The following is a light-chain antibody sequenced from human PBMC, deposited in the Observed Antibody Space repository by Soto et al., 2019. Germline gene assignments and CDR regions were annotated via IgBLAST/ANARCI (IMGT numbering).Light chain of an antibody. J-gene: IGKJ1*01. CDR2: WAS. V-gene: IGKV4-1*01. Sequence: DIVMTQFPDCLAVSLRESATINCKSSLIVLYSPNNKDYLGWYQQKPGQPPELLVYWASNRDSGVPDRFSGSGSGTDFTLKISRVEAEDVGVYYCMQGTHWPPTFGQGTKVDIK. CDR1: LIVLYSPNNKDY. CDR3: MQGTHWPPT.